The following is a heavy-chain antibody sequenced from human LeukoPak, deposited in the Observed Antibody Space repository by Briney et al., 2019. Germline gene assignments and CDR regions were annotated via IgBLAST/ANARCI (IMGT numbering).Heavy chain of an antibody. V-gene: IGHV1-46*01. CDR1: GYTLTSYY. D-gene: IGHD4-23*01. J-gene: IGHJ5*02. CDR3: ARGVVVTPPRPYNWFDP. Sequence: ASVKVSCKASGYTLTSYYMHWVRQAPGQGLEWMGIINPSGGSTSYAQKFQGRVTMTRDTSTSTVYMELSSLRSEDTAVYYCARGVVVTPPRPYNWFDPWGQGTLVTVSS. CDR2: INPSGGST.